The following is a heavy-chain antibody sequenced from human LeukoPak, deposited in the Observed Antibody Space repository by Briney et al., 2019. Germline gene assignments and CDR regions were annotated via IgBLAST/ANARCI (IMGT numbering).Heavy chain of an antibody. CDR1: GGTFSSYT. V-gene: IGHV1-69*01. CDR3: ARDLDYYGSDRPWNWFDP. Sequence: ASVKVSCKASGGTFSSYTISWVRQAPGQGLEWMGGIIPIFGTANYAQKFQGRVTITADESTSTAYMELSSLRSEDTAVYYCARDLDYYGSDRPWNWFDPWGQGTLVTVSS. D-gene: IGHD3-10*01. J-gene: IGHJ5*02. CDR2: IIPIFGTA.